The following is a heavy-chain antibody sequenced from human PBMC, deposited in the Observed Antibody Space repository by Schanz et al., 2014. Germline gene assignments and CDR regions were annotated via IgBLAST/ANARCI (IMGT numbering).Heavy chain of an antibody. Sequence: LVESGGASVQPGGSLRLSCAASGFTFSNYVMDWVRQAPGTGLEWVASITYNGDSTYYTDSVKGRFTISRDNSRNTLYRQMDGLRAEDTAVYYCAKPPPGYLITWYTYYFVSWGQGTLVTVSS. CDR1: GFTFSNYV. CDR2: ITYNGDST. CDR3: AKPPPGYLITWYTYYFVS. D-gene: IGHD1-1*01. J-gene: IGHJ4*02. V-gene: IGHV3-23*04.